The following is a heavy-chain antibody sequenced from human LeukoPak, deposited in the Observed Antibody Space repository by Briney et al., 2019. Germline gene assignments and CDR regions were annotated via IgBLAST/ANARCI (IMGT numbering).Heavy chain of an antibody. CDR2: VSHGGGT. V-gene: IGHV4-34*01. CDR3: AREKSSLNY. CDR1: GGSFSGYY. J-gene: IGHJ4*02. Sequence: SETLSLTCAVYGGSFSGYYWSWIRQSPGKGLEWIGEVSHGGGTNYNPSLKSRVTISVDTSKNQFSLKLSSVTAADTAVYYCAREKSSLNYWGQGTLVTVSS. D-gene: IGHD6-13*01.